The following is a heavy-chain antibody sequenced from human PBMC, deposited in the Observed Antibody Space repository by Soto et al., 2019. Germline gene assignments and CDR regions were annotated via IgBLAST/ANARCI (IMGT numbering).Heavy chain of an antibody. V-gene: IGHV3-30-3*01. D-gene: IGHD2-2*01. CDR2: ISYDGSNK. Sequence: QVQLVESGGGVVQPGRSLRLSCAASGFTFSSYAMHWVRQAPGKGLEWVAVISYDGSNKYYADSVKGRFTISRDNSKNTLYLQMNSLRAEDTAVYYCARSGSVPAYYYYGMDVW. CDR1: GFTFSSYA. J-gene: IGHJ6*01. CDR3: ARSGSVPAYYYYGMDV.